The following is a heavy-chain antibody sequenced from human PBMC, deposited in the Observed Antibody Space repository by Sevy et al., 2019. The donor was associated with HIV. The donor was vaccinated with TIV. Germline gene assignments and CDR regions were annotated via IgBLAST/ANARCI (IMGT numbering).Heavy chain of an antibody. D-gene: IGHD2-8*02. CDR2: IYTGGST. CDR1: GFTYSSYG. Sequence: GGSLRLSCAASGFTYSSYGMHWVRQAPGKGLEWVSVIYTGGSTYYADSVTGRFTMSRDTSKNTVYLQMDSLSAEDTAVYYCARDHGGVQDWYFDLWGRGTLVTVSS. V-gene: IGHV3-NL1*01. J-gene: IGHJ2*01. CDR3: ARDHGGVQDWYFDL.